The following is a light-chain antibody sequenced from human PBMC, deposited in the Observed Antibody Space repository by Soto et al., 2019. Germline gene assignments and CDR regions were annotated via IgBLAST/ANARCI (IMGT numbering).Light chain of an antibody. V-gene: IGKV1-5*01. J-gene: IGKJ2*01. CDR2: DAS. CDR3: QQYHGYYT. CDR1: QTISSS. Sequence: DIPMTQSPSTLSASVGDRVTITCRASQTISSSLAWYQQRPGKSPNLLIFDASSLEFGVPARFSGSGSGTQFTLTISSLQPDDYATYYCQQYHGYYTFGQGTKLQIK.